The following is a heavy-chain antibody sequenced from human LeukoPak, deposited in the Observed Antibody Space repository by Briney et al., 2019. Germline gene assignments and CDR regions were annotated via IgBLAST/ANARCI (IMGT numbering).Heavy chain of an antibody. CDR3: ARDSGSYYYYYGMDV. V-gene: IGHV3-7*01. CDR1: GFTFSSYS. J-gene: IGHJ6*02. CDR2: IKQDGSEK. D-gene: IGHD1-26*01. Sequence: GGSLRLSCAASGFTFSSYSMNWVRQAPGKGLEWVANIKQDGSEKYYVDSVKGRFTISRGNAKNSLYLQMNSLRAEDTAVYYCARDSGSYYYYYGMDVWGQGTTVTVSS.